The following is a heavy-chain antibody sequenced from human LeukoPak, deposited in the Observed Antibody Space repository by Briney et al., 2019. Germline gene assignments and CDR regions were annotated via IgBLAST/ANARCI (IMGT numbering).Heavy chain of an antibody. CDR1: GYTFTGYG. D-gene: IGHD3-22*01. CDR3: YYYDSSGYIDY. Sequence: RGASVKVSCKASGYTFTGYGISWVRQAPGQGLEWMGWISAYNGNTNYAQKLQGRVTMTTDTSTSTAYMELRSLRSDDTAVYYCYYYDSSGYIDYWGQGTLVTVSS. J-gene: IGHJ4*02. CDR2: ISAYNGNT. V-gene: IGHV1-18*04.